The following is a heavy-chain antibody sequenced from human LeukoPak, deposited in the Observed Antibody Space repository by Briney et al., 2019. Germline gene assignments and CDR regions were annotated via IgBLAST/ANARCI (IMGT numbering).Heavy chain of an antibody. CDR3: AKGSHGWNFDV. CDR1: GLSFSDNY. J-gene: IGHJ4*02. CDR2: INSDGSMT. Sequence: PGGSLRLSCAASGLSFSDNYIGWLRQPPGKGLEWLSYINSDGSMTKYTASVQGRFTISRDNAKRSLFLQMNNLRANDTARYYCAKGSHGWNFDVWGQGSQVTVSS. D-gene: IGHD2-2*03. V-gene: IGHV3-11*01.